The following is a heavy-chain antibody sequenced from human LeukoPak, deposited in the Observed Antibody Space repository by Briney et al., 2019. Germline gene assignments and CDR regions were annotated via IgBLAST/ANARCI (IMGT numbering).Heavy chain of an antibody. Sequence: PGESLKISCKASGYIFTNYWIGWVRQMPGTGLEWMAIVYPGDSDTRYSPSFRGQVTISADKSISTAYLQWNSLKASDTAMYYCARLYCSGDNCYFDYWGQGTLVTVSS. D-gene: IGHD2-15*01. CDR2: VYPGDSDT. V-gene: IGHV5-51*01. CDR1: GYIFTNYW. J-gene: IGHJ4*02. CDR3: ARLYCSGDNCYFDY.